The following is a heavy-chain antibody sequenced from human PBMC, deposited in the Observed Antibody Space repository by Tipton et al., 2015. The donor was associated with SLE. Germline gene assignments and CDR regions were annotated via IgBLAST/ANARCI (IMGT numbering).Heavy chain of an antibody. V-gene: IGHV1-2*06. CDR3: ARDGASSSFYLYYFDY. D-gene: IGHD6-13*01. CDR1: GYTFTGYY. J-gene: IGHJ4*02. CDR2: INPNSGGT. Sequence: QLVQSGAEVKKPGASVKVSCKASGYTFTGYYMHWVRQAPGQGLEWMGRINPNSGGTNYAQKFQGRVTMTRDTSISTAYMELSRLRSDDTAVYYCARDGASSSFYLYYFDYWGQGTLVTVSS.